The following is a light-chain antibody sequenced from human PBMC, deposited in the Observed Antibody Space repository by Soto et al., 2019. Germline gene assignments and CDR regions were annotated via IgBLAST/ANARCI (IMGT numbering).Light chain of an antibody. V-gene: IGKV3-20*01. Sequence: EIVLTQSPGTLSLSPGERATLSCRASQSVGSYSLAWYQQKPGQAPRLLIYAASRRATGIPDRFSGSGSGTDFALTISRLEAEDFAVYYCQLYGTSPGFTFGTGTKVDIK. J-gene: IGKJ3*01. CDR2: AAS. CDR1: QSVGSYS. CDR3: QLYGTSPGFT.